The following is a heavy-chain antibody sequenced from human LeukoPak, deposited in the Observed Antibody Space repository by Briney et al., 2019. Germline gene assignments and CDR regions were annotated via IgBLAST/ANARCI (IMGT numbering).Heavy chain of an antibody. V-gene: IGHV4-30-4*08. J-gene: IGHJ4*02. CDR2: IYYSGST. Sequence: SWVRQPPGKGLEWIGYIYYSGSTYYNPSLKSRVTISVDTSKNQFSLKLSSVTAADTAVYYCARDSGSYVGADYWGQGTLVTVSS. D-gene: IGHD1-26*01. CDR3: ARDSGSYVGADY.